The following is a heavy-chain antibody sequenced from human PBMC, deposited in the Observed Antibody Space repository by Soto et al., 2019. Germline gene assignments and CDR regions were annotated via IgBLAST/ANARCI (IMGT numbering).Heavy chain of an antibody. CDR2: IYHRGTS. CDR3: ARTRDYAGSAGTNWFDP. CDR1: GGSISSGAYS. Sequence: PSETLSLTCTVSGGSISSGAYSWSWIRLPPGKRLEWIGYIYHRGTSHYNPSLKSRVTMSVDRSKNQFSLNLRSVTAADTAVYYCARTRDYAGSAGTNWFDPWGQGTLVTVSS. V-gene: IGHV4-30-2*01. D-gene: IGHD2-15*01. J-gene: IGHJ5*02.